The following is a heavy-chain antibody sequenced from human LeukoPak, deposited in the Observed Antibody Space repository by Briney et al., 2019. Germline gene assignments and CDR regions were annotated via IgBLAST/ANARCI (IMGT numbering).Heavy chain of an antibody. CDR2: IYHSGST. D-gene: IGHD3-22*01. CDR3: ARATYYYDSSGYLAIDY. Sequence: SGTLSLTCAVSGGSISSSNWWSWVRQPPGKGLEWIGEIYHSGSTNYNPSLKSRVTISVDKSKNQFSLKLSSVTAADTAVYYCARATYYYDSSGYLAIDYWDQGTLVTVSS. CDR1: GGSISSSNW. J-gene: IGHJ4*02. V-gene: IGHV4-4*02.